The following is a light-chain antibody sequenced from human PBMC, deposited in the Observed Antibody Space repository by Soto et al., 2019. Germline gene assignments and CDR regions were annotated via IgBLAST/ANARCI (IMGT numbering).Light chain of an antibody. CDR2: QAS. CDR1: QSISSW. CDR3: QQYNSYWT. J-gene: IGKJ1*01. V-gene: IGKV1-5*03. Sequence: DIQMTQSPSTLPASVGARVTITCRASQSISSWLAWYQQKPGEAPRLLIYQASSLETEVPSRFSGSGSGTEFTLTISSLQPGDFATYYCQQYNSYWTFGHGTKVDVK.